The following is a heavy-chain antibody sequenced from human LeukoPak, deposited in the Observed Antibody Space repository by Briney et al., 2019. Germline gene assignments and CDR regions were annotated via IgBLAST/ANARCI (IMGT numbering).Heavy chain of an antibody. CDR1: GFTFSSYA. D-gene: IGHD4-11*01. V-gene: IGHV3-23*01. J-gene: IGHJ4*02. CDR3: VKRDYSNYDLDY. Sequence: GGSLRLSCVASGFTFSSYAMSWVRQASGKGLEWVSAISGSGGSTYYADSVKGRFTISRDNSKNTLYLLMNSLRAEDTAVYYCVKRDYSNYDLDYWGQGTLVTVSS. CDR2: ISGSGGST.